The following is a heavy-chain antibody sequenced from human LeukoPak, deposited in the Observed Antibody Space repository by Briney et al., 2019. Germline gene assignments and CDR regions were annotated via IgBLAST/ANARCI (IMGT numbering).Heavy chain of an antibody. D-gene: IGHD3-9*01. CDR2: IYYSGST. CDR3: ARASGGYYDILTGYYPPPHYFDY. CDR1: GGSISSSSYY. V-gene: IGHV4-39*07. J-gene: IGHJ4*02. Sequence: SETLSLTCTVSGGSISSSSYYWGWIRQPPGKGLEWIGSIYYSGSTYYNPSLKSRVTISVDTSKNQFSLKLSSVTAADTAVYYCARASGGYYDILTGYYPPPHYFDYWGQGTLVTVSS.